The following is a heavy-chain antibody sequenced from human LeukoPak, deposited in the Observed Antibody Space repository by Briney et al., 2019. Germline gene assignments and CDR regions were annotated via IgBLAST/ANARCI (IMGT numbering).Heavy chain of an antibody. J-gene: IGHJ4*02. V-gene: IGHV3-7*03. CDR2: IKKDGSET. CDR3: ARGRYSGTTYYFDY. Sequence: GGSLRLSCAATGFTFSTSWMSWVRQVPGKGLEWVANIKKDGSETYYVDSVKGRFTISRDNAKNSLYLQMNSLRAEDTAMYYCARGRYSGTTYYFDYWGQGTLVTVSS. D-gene: IGHD5-12*01. CDR1: GFTFSTSW.